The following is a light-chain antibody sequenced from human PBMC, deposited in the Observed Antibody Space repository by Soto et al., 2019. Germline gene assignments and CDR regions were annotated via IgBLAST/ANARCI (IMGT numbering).Light chain of an antibody. J-gene: IGKJ2*01. CDR1: QSVSSSY. V-gene: IGKV3-20*01. Sequence: EIVLTQSPGTLSLSPGQRATLSCRASQSVSSSYLAWYQHKRGQAPRLLMFGTGSRATGIPDRFSGTGSGTDFTLIINRLEPEDFAVYYCQQYNSTPHTFGQGTKVDIK. CDR3: QQYNSTPHT. CDR2: GTG.